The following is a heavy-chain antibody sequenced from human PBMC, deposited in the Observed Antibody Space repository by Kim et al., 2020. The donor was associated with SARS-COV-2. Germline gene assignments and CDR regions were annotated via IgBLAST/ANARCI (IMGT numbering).Heavy chain of an antibody. J-gene: IGHJ5*02. CDR3: ARVVATILLFSWFDP. V-gene: IGHV4-39*07. D-gene: IGHD5-12*01. Sequence: PSLKSRVTISVDPSKNQFSLKLSSVTAADTAVYYCARVVATILLFSWFDPWGQGTLVTVSS.